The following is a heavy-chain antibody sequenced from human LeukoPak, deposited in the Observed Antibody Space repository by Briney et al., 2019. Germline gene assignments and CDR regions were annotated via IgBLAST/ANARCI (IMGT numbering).Heavy chain of an antibody. J-gene: IGHJ4*02. V-gene: IGHV3-74*01. CDR3: AKEIVVVPAEYYFDY. CDR2: INRDGSST. D-gene: IGHD2-2*01. Sequence: GGSLRLSCAGSGFTISSYWMHWVRQAPGKGLVWVSRINRDGSSTNYADSVKGRFTISRDNAKNSVYLQMNSLRAEDTAVYYCAKEIVVVPAEYYFDYWGQGTLVTVSS. CDR1: GFTISSYW.